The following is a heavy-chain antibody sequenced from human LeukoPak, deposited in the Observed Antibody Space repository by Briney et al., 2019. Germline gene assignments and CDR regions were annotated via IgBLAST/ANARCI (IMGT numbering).Heavy chain of an antibody. V-gene: IGHV4-39*01. J-gene: IGHJ4*02. CDR1: GGSISSSSYY. Sequence: SSETLSLTCTVSGGSISSSSYYWGWIRQPPGKGLEWIGSIYYSGSTYYNPSLKSRVTISVDTSKNQFSLKLSSATAADTAVYYCARQRYCSSTSCYTFDPKYYFDYWGQGTLVTVSS. CDR2: IYYSGST. D-gene: IGHD2-2*02. CDR3: ARQRYCSSTSCYTFDPKYYFDY.